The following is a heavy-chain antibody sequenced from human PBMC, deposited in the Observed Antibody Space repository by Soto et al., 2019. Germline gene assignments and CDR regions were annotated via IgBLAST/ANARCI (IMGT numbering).Heavy chain of an antibody. CDR1: GGSISSYY. CDR2: IYYSGIT. Sequence: QVQLQDSGPGLVKPSETLSRTCTVSGGSISSYYWSWIRQPPGKGLEWIGYIYYSGITNYNPSLTIRVTISVDTSKNQFSLKLSSVTAADTAVYYCARHHDSWCHGTLVTVSS. J-gene: IGHJ5*01. CDR3: ARHHDS. V-gene: IGHV4-59*08.